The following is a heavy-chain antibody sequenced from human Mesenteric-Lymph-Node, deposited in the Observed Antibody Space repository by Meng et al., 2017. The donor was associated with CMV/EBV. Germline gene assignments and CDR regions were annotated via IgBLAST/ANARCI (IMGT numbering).Heavy chain of an antibody. J-gene: IGHJ4*02. CDR1: GFTFSSSG. Sequence: GESLKISCAASGFTFSSSGMHWVRQAPGKGLEWVTFIRYDGSNKYYADSVKGRFTISRDDSKDTLFLQMNNLRAEDTAVYFCATVLGYFDSSGYMFDYWGQGTLVTVSS. D-gene: IGHD3-22*01. V-gene: IGHV3-30*02. CDR3: ATVLGYFDSSGYMFDY. CDR2: IRYDGSNK.